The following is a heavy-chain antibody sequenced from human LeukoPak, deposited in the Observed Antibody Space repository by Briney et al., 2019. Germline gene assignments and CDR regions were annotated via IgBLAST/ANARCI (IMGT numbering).Heavy chain of an antibody. CDR3: ARLFPAAYYFDY. Sequence: PSETLSLTCAVYGGSFSGYYWSRIRQPPGKGLEWIGEINHSGSTNYNPSLKSRVTISVDTSKNQFSLRLSSVTAADTAVYYCARLFPAAYYFDYWGQGTLVTVSS. CDR2: INHSGST. V-gene: IGHV4-34*01. J-gene: IGHJ4*02. CDR1: GGSFSGYY. D-gene: IGHD2-2*01.